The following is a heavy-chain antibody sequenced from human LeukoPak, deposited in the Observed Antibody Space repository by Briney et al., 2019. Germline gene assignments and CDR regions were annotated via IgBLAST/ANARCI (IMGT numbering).Heavy chain of an antibody. J-gene: IGHJ4*02. CDR1: GGTFSSYA. V-gene: IGHV1-69*13. CDR2: IIPIFGTA. D-gene: IGHD1-26*01. CDR3: AKSIVGATGGFDY. Sequence: ASVKVSCTASGGTFSSYAISWVRQAPGQGLEWMGGIIPIFGTANYAQKFQGRVTITADESTSTAYMKLSSLRSEDTAVYYCAKSIVGATGGFDYWGQGTLVTVSS.